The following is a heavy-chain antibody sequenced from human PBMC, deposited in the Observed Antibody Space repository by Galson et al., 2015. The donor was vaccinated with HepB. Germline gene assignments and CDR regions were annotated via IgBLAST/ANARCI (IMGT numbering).Heavy chain of an antibody. V-gene: IGHV1-8*01. Sequence: SVKVSCKASGYTFTSYDINWVRQATGQGLEWMGWMNPNSGNTGYAQKFQGRVTMTRNTSISTAYMELSSLRSEDTAVYYCASKRSGYYAAFIWGQGTMVTVSS. CDR3: ASKRSGYYAAFI. D-gene: IGHD3-22*01. J-gene: IGHJ3*02. CDR2: MNPNSGNT. CDR1: GYTFTSYD.